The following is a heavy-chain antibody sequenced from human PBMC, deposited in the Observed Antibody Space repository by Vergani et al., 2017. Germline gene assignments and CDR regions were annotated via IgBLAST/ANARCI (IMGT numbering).Heavy chain of an antibody. V-gene: IGHV1-18*01. CDR1: GYTFTSYG. Sequence: QVQLVQSGAEVKKPGASVKVSCKASGYTFTSYGISWVRQAPGQGLEWMGWISADNGNTNYAQKLQGRVTMTTDTSTSTAYMELRSLRSDDTAVYYCARDKMTTGYYYYYYGMDVWGQGTTVTVSS. D-gene: IGHD4-17*01. CDR3: ARDKMTTGYYYYYYGMDV. J-gene: IGHJ6*02. CDR2: ISADNGNT.